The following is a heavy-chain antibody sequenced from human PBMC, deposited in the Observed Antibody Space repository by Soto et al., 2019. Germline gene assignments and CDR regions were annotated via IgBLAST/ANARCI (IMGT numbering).Heavy chain of an antibody. CDR2: ISAYNGNT. CDR1: GYTFTSYG. J-gene: IGHJ6*03. D-gene: IGHD6-6*01. Sequence: ASVKVAGKASGYTFTSYGISWVRQAPGQRLEWMGWISAYNGNTNYAQKLQGRVTMTTDTSTSTAYMELRSLRSDDTAVYYCARCVKDVRGYSSSSDYYYMDVWGKGTTVTVSS. CDR3: ARCVKDVRGYSSSSDYYYMDV. V-gene: IGHV1-18*01.